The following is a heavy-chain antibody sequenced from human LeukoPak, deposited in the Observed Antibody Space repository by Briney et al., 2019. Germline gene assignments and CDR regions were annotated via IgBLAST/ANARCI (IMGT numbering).Heavy chain of an antibody. CDR2: ISYDGSNK. J-gene: IGHJ4*02. Sequence: GGSLRLSCAASGFTFSSYGMHWVRQAPGKGLEWVAVISYDGSNKYYADSVKGRFTISRDNSKNTLYLQMNSLRAEDTAVYYCAKEVTIFGVVHYFDYWGQGTLVTVSS. CDR3: AKEVTIFGVVHYFDY. V-gene: IGHV3-30*18. CDR1: GFTFSSYG. D-gene: IGHD3-3*01.